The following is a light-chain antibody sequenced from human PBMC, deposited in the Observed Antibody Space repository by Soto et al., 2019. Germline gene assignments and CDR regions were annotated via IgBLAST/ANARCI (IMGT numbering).Light chain of an antibody. J-gene: IGKJ1*01. CDR1: QSVSSY. CDR2: DAS. Sequence: MMFPQSLSTLPLSPGVRATLSCRASQSVSSYLAWYQQKPGQAPRLLIYDASTRATGIPARFSGSGSGTDFTLTITSLEPEDFAVYYCQQRSNWPPTFGQGTKVDIK. CDR3: QQRSNWPPT. V-gene: IGKV3-11*01.